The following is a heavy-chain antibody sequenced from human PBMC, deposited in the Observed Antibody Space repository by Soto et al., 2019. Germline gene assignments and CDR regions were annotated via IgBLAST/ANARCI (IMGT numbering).Heavy chain of an antibody. CDR3: ARDGGLVVVAADFDY. D-gene: IGHD2-15*01. Sequence: QVQLVESGGGVVQPGRSLRLSCAASGFTFSSYGMHWVRQAPGKGLEWVAVIWYDGSYKYYADSVKGRFTISRDNSKNTLYLLMNSLRAEDTAVYYCARDGGLVVVAADFDYWGQGTLVTVSS. CDR1: GFTFSSYG. CDR2: IWYDGSYK. V-gene: IGHV3-33*01. J-gene: IGHJ4*02.